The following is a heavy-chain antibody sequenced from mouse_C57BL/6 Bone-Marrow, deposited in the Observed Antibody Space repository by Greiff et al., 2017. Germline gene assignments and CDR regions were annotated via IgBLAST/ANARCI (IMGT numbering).Heavy chain of an antibody. Sequence: VKLVESGGDLVKPGGSLKLSCAASGFTFSSYGMSWVRQTPDKRLEWVATISSGGSYTYYPDSVKGRFTISRDNAKNTLYLQMSSLKSEDTAMYYCAGYSRRDWYFDVWGTGTTVTVSS. V-gene: IGHV5-6*02. CDR2: ISSGGSYT. CDR1: GFTFSSYG. CDR3: AGYSRRDWYFDV. D-gene: IGHD1-2*01. J-gene: IGHJ1*03.